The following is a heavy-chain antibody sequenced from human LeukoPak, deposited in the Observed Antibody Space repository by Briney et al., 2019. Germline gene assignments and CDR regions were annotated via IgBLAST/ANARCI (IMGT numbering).Heavy chain of an antibody. Sequence: GRSLRLSCAASGFTFSSYAMHWVRQAPGKGLEWVAVISYDGSNKYYADFVKGRFTISRDNSKNTLYLQMNSLRAEDTAVYYCARGDRSNYYFDYWGQGTLVTVSS. CDR1: GFTFSSYA. D-gene: IGHD4-11*01. J-gene: IGHJ4*02. V-gene: IGHV3-30*04. CDR3: ARGDRSNYYFDY. CDR2: ISYDGSNK.